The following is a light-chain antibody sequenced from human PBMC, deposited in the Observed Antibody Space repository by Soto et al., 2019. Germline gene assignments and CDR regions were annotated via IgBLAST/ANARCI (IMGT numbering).Light chain of an antibody. CDR1: QDISTY. J-gene: IGKJ4*01. V-gene: IGKV1-9*01. CDR3: QQLNSYPLN. Sequence: DIHLTQSPSFLSASEGDRVTITCRASQDISTYLAWYQQKPGKAPELLIYTASTLQSGVPSRFSGSGSGTEFTLTISSLQPEDFATYYCQQLNSYPLNFGGGTKVDIK. CDR2: TAS.